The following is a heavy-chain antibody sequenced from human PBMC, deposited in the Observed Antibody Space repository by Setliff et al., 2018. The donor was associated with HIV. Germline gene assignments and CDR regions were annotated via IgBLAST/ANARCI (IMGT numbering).Heavy chain of an antibody. CDR1: GGPFTSA. CDR2: IIPIFGTA. D-gene: IGHD3-10*01. Sequence: VASVKVSCKASGGPFTSAFNWVRQVPGQGLEWMGGIIPIFGTANYAQNFGGRVTITADQSTTTSYLQLNSLRFDDTAIYYCASDSPAARFEELEDHYYYFMDVWGKGTTVT. CDR3: ASDSPAARFEELEDHYYYFMDV. J-gene: IGHJ6*03. V-gene: IGHV1-69*13.